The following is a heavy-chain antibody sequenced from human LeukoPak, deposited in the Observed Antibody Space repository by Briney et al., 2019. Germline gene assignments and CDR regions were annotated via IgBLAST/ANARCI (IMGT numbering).Heavy chain of an antibody. J-gene: IGHJ4*02. D-gene: IGHD6-19*01. CDR2: IYYSGST. CDR1: GGSISSYY. Sequence: SETLSLTCTVSGGSISSYYWNWIRPPPGKGRAWIGYIYYSGSTNYNPSLKSRVTISVDTSKNQFSLKLSSVTAADTAVYFCARQLRGEAVAGHLQPFDYWGQGTLVTVSS. V-gene: IGHV4-59*08. CDR3: ARQLRGEAVAGHLQPFDY.